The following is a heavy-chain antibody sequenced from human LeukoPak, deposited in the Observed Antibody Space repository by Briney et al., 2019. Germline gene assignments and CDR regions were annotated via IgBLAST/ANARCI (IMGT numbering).Heavy chain of an antibody. CDR1: GFTFR. V-gene: IGHV3-7*03. CDR3: AKGRDYGDY. CDR2: INQDGREK. J-gene: IGHJ4*02. Sequence: GGSLTLSCAVSGFTFRMTWVRQVPGKGLQWVANINQDGREKYYMDSMKGRLNISRDNPENSVFLQLTSLRPEDTGIYFCAKGRDYGDYWGQGPLVAVSS.